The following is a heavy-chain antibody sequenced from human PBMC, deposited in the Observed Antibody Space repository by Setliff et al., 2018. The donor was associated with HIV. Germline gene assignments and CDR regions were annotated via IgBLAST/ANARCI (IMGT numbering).Heavy chain of an antibody. CDR1: GGSLSRSSYY. J-gene: IGHJ6*02. D-gene: IGHD3-3*01. Sequence: LSLTCTVSGGSLSRSSYYWGWISQPPGKGLEWIGSIYYSGSTNYNPSLKSRVTISVDTSKNQFSLKLSSVIAADTAVYYCARIFGDQGYYYGMDVWGQGTTVTVSS. V-gene: IGHV4-39*07. CDR2: IYYSGST. CDR3: ARIFGDQGYYYGMDV.